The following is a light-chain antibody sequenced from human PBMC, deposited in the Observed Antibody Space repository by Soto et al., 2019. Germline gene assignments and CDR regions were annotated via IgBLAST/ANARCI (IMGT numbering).Light chain of an antibody. CDR1: NIGSKN. CDR2: RDS. J-gene: IGLJ1*01. V-gene: IGLV3-9*01. CDR3: QVWDSSTV. Sequence: SYELTQPLSVSVALGQTARITCGGNNIGSKNVHWYQQKPGQAPVLVIYRDSNRPSGIPERFSGSNSGNTATLTLSRAQAGDEADYYCQVWDSSTVFGTGTKLTVL.